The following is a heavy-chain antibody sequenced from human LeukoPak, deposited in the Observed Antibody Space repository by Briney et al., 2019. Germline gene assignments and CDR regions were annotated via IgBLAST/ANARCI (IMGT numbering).Heavy chain of an antibody. J-gene: IGHJ4*02. D-gene: IGHD6-13*01. CDR3: AKAKRIAAAGSIFLFDY. CDR1: GFTFSSYG. CDR2: IWYDGSNK. V-gene: IGHV3-33*06. Sequence: GRSLRLSCAASGFTFSSYGMHWVRQAPGKGLERVAVIWYDGSNKYYADSVKGRFTISRDNSKNTLYLQMNSLRAEDTAVYYCAKAKRIAAAGSIFLFDYWGQGTLVTVSS.